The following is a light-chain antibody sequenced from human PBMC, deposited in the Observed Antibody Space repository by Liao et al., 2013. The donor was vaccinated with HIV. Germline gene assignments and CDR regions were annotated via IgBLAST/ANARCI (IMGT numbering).Light chain of an antibody. Sequence: SYELTQPPSVSVSPGQTTSITCSGDKLGDKYVCWYQQKPGQSPVLVIYQDNKRPSGIPEQFSGSNSGNTATLTISGTQAKDEAEYYCQAWDSSTAVFGGGTKLTVL. CDR2: QDN. CDR1: KLGDKY. V-gene: IGLV3-1*01. CDR3: QAWDSSTAV. J-gene: IGLJ2*01.